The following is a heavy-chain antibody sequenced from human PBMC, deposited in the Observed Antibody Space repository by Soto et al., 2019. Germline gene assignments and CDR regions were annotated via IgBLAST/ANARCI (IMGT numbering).Heavy chain of an antibody. D-gene: IGHD3-3*01. J-gene: IGHJ6*02. Sequence: EVQLVESGGGLVNPWGTLRLSCTASGFSISTYSLQWVRQVPGKGLECVSYISSGTTSIYYANSVKGRFTISRDNADSSLSLQMSSLRDEDTAVYSCAACRPPPPYEWFYAMDVWGQGTMVSVSS. CDR3: AACRPPPPYEWFYAMDV. CDR2: ISSGTTSI. CDR1: GFSISTYS. V-gene: IGHV3-48*02.